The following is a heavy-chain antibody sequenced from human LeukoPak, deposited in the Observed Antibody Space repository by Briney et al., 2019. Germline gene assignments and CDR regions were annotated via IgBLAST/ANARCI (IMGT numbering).Heavy chain of an antibody. V-gene: IGHV1-2*02. J-gene: IGHJ4*02. CDR3: ARAGGYCGRISCPYYFDY. CDR2: INPNSGGT. D-gene: IGHD2-15*01. CDR1: GYTFIAYY. Sequence: ASVKVSCKASGYTFIAYYMYWVRQAPGQGLEWMGWINPNSGGTNYAQKFQGRVTMTRDTSISTAYMDLSSLRSEDTAVYYCARAGGYCGRISCPYYFDYWGQGTLVTVSS.